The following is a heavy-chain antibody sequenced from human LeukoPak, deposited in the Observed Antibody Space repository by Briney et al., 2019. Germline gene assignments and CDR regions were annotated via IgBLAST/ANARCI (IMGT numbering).Heavy chain of an antibody. Sequence: GGSLRLSCAASGFTFSSYSMNWVRQAPGKGLEWVSSISSSSSYIYYADSVKGRFTISGDNAKNSLYLQMNSLRAEDTAVYYCARDLDSSGYHDYWGQGTLVTVSS. CDR3: ARDLDSSGYHDY. CDR2: ISSSSSYI. D-gene: IGHD3-22*01. J-gene: IGHJ4*02. V-gene: IGHV3-21*01. CDR1: GFTFSSYS.